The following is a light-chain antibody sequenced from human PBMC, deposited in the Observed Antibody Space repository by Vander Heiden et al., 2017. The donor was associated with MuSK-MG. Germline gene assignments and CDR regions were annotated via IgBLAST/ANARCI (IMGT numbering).Light chain of an antibody. CDR2: WGS. CDR3: MQARQAPIT. Sequence: DIVMTQSPLSLPVTPGEPASIPCTSSQSLLNSNGYDYLDWYLQKPGQSPQLLIYWGSKRASAVPDRFSGSGSGTDFTLRISRVEAEDVGVYYCMQARQAPITFGQGTRLEIK. V-gene: IGKV2-28*01. J-gene: IGKJ5*01. CDR1: QSLLNSNGYDY.